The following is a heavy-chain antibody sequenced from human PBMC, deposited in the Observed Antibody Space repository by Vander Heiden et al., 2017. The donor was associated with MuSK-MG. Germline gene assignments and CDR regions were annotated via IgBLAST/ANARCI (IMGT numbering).Heavy chain of an antibody. CDR1: GFTFSSYA. D-gene: IGHD6-13*01. CDR3: ARDIAASGTSDY. Sequence: QVHLVESGGGVVQPGRSLRLSCAASGFTFSSYAMHWVRQAPGKGLEWVAVISYDGNTRNYPDSVKGRFSISRDSSKNTLYLQMNSLRVEDTAVYYCARDIAASGTSDYWCQGTLVTVSS. V-gene: IGHV3-30*04. CDR2: ISYDGNTR. J-gene: IGHJ4*02.